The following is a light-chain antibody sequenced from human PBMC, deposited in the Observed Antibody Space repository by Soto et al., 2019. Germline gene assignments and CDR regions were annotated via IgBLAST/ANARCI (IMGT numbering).Light chain of an antibody. Sequence: EIVLAQFPGTLSLSPGERATLSCRASQSVSSTYLAWYQQNPGQAPRLLIYGASSRATGIPDRFSGSGSGTDFTLTISRLEPEDFAVYYCQQYDTSPLTFGPGTKVDIK. CDR1: QSVSSTY. J-gene: IGKJ3*01. V-gene: IGKV3-20*01. CDR2: GAS. CDR3: QQYDTSPLT.